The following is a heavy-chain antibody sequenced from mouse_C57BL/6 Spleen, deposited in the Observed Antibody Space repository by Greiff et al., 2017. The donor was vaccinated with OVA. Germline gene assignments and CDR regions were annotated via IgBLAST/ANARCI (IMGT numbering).Heavy chain of an antibody. CDR3: ARGAFITTVVATDYYAMDY. Sequence: QVQLQQSGAELARPGASVKLSCKASGYTFTSYGISWVKQRTGQGLEWIGEIYPRSGNTYYNEQFKGKATLTADKSSSTAYMELRSLTSEDSAVYFCARGAFITTVVATDYYAMDYWGQGTSVTVSS. CDR1: GYTFTSYG. J-gene: IGHJ4*01. V-gene: IGHV1-81*01. D-gene: IGHD1-1*01. CDR2: IYPRSGNT.